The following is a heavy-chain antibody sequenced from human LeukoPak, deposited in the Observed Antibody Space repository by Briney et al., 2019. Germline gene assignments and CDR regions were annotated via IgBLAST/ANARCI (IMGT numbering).Heavy chain of an antibody. Sequence: SETLSLTCTVSGYSISSDYDWGWIRQPPGKGLEWIGSIDHSWSTYYNPSLRSRVTISVDTSKNHFSLKLSSVTAADTAVYYCARDRGYYDSSGYTYNWFDPWGQGTLVTVSS. V-gene: IGHV4-38-2*02. D-gene: IGHD3-22*01. CDR1: GYSISSDYD. CDR2: IDHSWST. CDR3: ARDRGYYDSSGYTYNWFDP. J-gene: IGHJ5*02.